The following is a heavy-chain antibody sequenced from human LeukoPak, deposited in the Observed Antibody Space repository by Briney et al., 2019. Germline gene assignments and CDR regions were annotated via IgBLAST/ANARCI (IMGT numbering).Heavy chain of an antibody. CDR3: ARCPYDSSGYYYEYYFDY. Sequence: GRSLRLSCAASGFTFDDYAMHWVRQAPGKGLEWVSGINWNGGSTGYADSVKGRFTISRDNAKNSLYLQMNSLRAEDTALYYCARCPYDSSGYYYEYYFDYWGQGTLVTVSS. V-gene: IGHV3-20*04. CDR1: GFTFDDYA. CDR2: INWNGGST. D-gene: IGHD3-22*01. J-gene: IGHJ4*02.